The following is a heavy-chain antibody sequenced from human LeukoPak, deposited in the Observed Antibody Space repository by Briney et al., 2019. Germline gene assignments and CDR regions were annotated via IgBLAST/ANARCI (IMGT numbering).Heavy chain of an antibody. V-gene: IGHV1-18*01. D-gene: IGHD3-3*01. CDR1: GYTFTSYG. J-gene: IGHJ4*02. Sequence: ASVNVSCKASGYTFTSYGISWVRQAPGQGLEWMGWISAYNGNTNYAQKLQGRVTMTTDTSTSTAYMELRSLRSDDTAVYYCARDFGVATRGDFDYWGQGTLVTVSS. CDR2: ISAYNGNT. CDR3: ARDFGVATRGDFDY.